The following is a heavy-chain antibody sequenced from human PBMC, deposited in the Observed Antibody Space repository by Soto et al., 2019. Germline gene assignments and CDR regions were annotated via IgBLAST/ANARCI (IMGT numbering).Heavy chain of an antibody. CDR2: IYYSGST. CDR3: ARETIYMDV. Sequence: ASETLSLTCTVSGGSISSYYWSWIRQPPGKGLEWIGYIYYSGSTNYNPSLKSRVTISADTSKNQFSLKLSSVTAADTAVYYCARETIYMDVWGKGTTVTVSS. D-gene: IGHD3-3*01. CDR1: GGSISSYY. J-gene: IGHJ6*03. V-gene: IGHV4-59*12.